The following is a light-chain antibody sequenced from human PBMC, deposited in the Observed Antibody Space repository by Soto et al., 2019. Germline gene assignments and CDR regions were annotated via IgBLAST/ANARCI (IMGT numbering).Light chain of an antibody. V-gene: IGLV2-14*01. CDR2: NVS. CDR3: TSSTSGSLYV. CDR1: SNDVGGYNH. Sequence: QAVVTQPASVSGSPGQSITISCTGTSNDVGGYNHVSWYQQYPGKVPKLLIYNVSNRPSGVSDRFSGSKSGNTASLTISGLQAEDESDYFCTSSTSGSLYVFGSGTKLTVL. J-gene: IGLJ1*01.